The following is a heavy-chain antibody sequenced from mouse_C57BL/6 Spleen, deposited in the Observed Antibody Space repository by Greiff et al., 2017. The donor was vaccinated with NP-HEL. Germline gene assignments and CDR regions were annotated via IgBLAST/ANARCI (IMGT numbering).Heavy chain of an antibody. Sequence: EVKVEESGPGLVKPSQSLSLTCSVTGYSITSGYYWNWIRQFPGNKLEWMGYISYDGSNNYNPSLKNRISITRDTSKNQFFLKLNSVTTEDTATYYCARRGVLGAMDYWGQGTSVTVSS. CDR1: GYSITSGYY. CDR3: ARRGVLGAMDY. V-gene: IGHV3-6*01. CDR2: ISYDGSN. J-gene: IGHJ4*01.